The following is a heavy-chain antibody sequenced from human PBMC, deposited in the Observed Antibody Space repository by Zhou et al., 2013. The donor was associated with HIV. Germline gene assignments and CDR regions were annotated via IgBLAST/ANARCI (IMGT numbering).Heavy chain of an antibody. CDR1: GGTFSNYG. J-gene: IGHJ5*02. CDR3: ARDPTITMVRGVPRWNWFDP. V-gene: IGHV1-69*13. CDR2: IIPIFLTK. D-gene: IGHD3-10*01. Sequence: QVQLVQSGAEVKKPGSSVKVPCKASGGTFSNYGISWVRQAPGQGLEWMGRIIPIFLTKNYAQKFQGRVTITADDSTSTAYMELSSLRSEDTAVYYCARDPTITMVRGVPRWNWFDPWGQGTLVTVSS.